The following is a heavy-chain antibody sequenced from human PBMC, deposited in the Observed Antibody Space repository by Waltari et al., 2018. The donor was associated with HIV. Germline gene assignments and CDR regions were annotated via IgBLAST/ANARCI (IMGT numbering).Heavy chain of an antibody. Sequence: VQLVESGGGVVQPGRSLRHSCAVSGLHSSGSALHLVRQAPGKELEWVAVISHDGVHKYYSESVKGRFTISRDNSKDTLFLQMDSLRAEDTAVYYCAKRPGDIAMVTFPDDHGMNVWGQGTTVTVSS. CDR1: GLHSSGSA. CDR3: AKRPGDIAMVTFPDDHGMNV. D-gene: IGHD5-18*01. J-gene: IGHJ6*02. V-gene: IGHV3-30*18. CDR2: ISHDGVHK.